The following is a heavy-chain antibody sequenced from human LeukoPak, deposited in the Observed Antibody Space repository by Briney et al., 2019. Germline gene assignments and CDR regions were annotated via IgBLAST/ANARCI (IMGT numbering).Heavy chain of an antibody. D-gene: IGHD1-26*01. Sequence: GGSLRLSCAASGFTFSNYEMHWVRQAPGKGLEWVSYISSSGSDIYYADSVKGRFTISRDNAKNSLYLHMNSLRADDTAVYFCARDLRVGATTTFDYWGQGTLVTVSS. CDR2: ISSSGSDI. V-gene: IGHV3-48*03. CDR3: ARDLRVGATTTFDY. J-gene: IGHJ4*02. CDR1: GFTFSNYE.